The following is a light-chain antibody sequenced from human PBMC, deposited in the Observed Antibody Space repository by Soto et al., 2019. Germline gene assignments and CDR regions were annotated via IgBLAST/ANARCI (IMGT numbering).Light chain of an antibody. J-gene: IGKJ3*01. Sequence: EVVLTQSPGTLSLSPGERATLSCRASRSLRSTHLAWYQQKPGRAPRLLVYGASTRATGIPDRFGGSGSGTDFNLTITRVEPEDFAVYFCQQYGSSPLFSFGPGTKVDIK. V-gene: IGKV3-20*01. CDR2: GAS. CDR1: RSLRSTH. CDR3: QQYGSSPLFS.